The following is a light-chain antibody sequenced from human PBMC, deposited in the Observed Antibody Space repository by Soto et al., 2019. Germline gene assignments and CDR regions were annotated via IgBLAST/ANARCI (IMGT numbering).Light chain of an antibody. CDR1: SNDVGGYSY. CDR3: CSYPGSYSYV. J-gene: IGLJ1*01. CDR2: DVT. V-gene: IGLV2-11*01. Sequence: STLIQSHSVSEPPGQSVTISCAGTSNDVGGYSYVAWYQHHPGKAPQRIIYDVTERPSGVPDRFSCTKSGNSASLTSSGLQAEDEVDYYSCSYPGSYSYVFGIGPKVTVL.